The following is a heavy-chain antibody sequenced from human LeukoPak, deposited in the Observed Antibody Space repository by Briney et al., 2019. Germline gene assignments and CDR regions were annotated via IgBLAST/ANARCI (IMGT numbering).Heavy chain of an antibody. CDR1: GGSISSSSYY. J-gene: IGHJ4*02. V-gene: IGHV4-61*05. CDR3: ARSEYVTFDY. CDR2: IYYSGST. D-gene: IGHD3-16*01. Sequence: PSETLSLTCTVSGGSISSSSYYWGWIRQPPGKGLEWIGYIYYSGSTNYNPSLKSRVTISVDTSKNQFSLKLSSVTAADTALYYCARSEYVTFDYWGRGTVVIVSS.